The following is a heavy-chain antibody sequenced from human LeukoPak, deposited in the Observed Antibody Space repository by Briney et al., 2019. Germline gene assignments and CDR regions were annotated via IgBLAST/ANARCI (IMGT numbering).Heavy chain of an antibody. D-gene: IGHD3-22*01. CDR2: IYYSGST. V-gene: IGHV4-31*02. CDR1: GFTFSSYA. J-gene: IGHJ4*02. CDR3: AGGYYDSSGYYGFDY. Sequence: LRLSCAASGFTFSSYAMSWIRQHPGKGLEWIGYIYYSGSTYYNPSLKSRVTISVDTSKNQFSLKLSSVTAADTAVYYCAGGYYDSSGYYGFDYWGQGTLVTVSS.